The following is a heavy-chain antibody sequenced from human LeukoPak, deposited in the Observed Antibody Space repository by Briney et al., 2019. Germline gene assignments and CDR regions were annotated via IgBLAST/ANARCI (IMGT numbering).Heavy chain of an antibody. J-gene: IGHJ4*02. CDR2: INTYGGST. V-gene: IGHV1-18*01. D-gene: IGHD6-13*01. CDR3: ARPNTDAAGYYFDY. Sequence: ASVKVSRKASGYTFISYGVSWVRQAPGQGLEWMGWINTYGGSTNYAQNLQGRVTVTTDTSTTTVYMELRSLRSDDTAVYYCARPNTDAAGYYFDYWGQGTLVTVSS. CDR1: GYTFISYG.